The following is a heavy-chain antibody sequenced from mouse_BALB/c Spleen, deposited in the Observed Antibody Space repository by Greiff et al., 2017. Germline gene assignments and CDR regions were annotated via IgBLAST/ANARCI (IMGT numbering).Heavy chain of an antibody. Sequence: QVQLQQSGAELVKPGASVKLSCKTSGYTFTSYWIQWVKQRPGQGLGWIGEIFPGTGTTYYKEKFKGKATLTIDTSSSTAYMQLSSLTSEDSAVYFCARRGETDYFAYWGQGTLVTVSA. J-gene: IGHJ3*01. V-gene: IGHV1S132*01. CDR3: ARRGETDYFAY. CDR2: IFPGTGTT. D-gene: IGHD2-13*01. CDR1: GYTFTSYW.